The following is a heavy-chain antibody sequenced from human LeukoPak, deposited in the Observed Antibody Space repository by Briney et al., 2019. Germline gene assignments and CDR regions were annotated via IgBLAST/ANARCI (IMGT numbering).Heavy chain of an antibody. D-gene: IGHD1-26*01. CDR1: GFTFSSYA. V-gene: IGHV3-33*06. CDR2: IWYDGSNK. CDR3: AKVGATTAPS. J-gene: IGHJ5*02. Sequence: GRSLRLSCAASGFTFSSYAMHWVRQAPGKGLEWVAVIWYDGSNKYYADSVKGRFTISRDNSKKTLYLQMNSLRAEDTAVYYCAKVGATTAPSWGQGTLVTVSS.